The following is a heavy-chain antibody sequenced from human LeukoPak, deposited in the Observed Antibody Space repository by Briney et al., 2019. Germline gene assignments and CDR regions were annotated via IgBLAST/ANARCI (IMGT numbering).Heavy chain of an antibody. CDR1: GFTFSSYG. CDR2: ISYDGSNK. CDR3: VRELEGGLGDY. V-gene: IGHV3-30*03. Sequence: AGRSLRLSCAASGFTFSSYGMHWVRQAPGKGLEWVAVISYDGSNKYYADSVKGRFTISRGNSKNTLYLQMNSLRAEDTAVYYCVRELEGGLGDYWGQGTLVTVSS. J-gene: IGHJ4*02. D-gene: IGHD2-15*01.